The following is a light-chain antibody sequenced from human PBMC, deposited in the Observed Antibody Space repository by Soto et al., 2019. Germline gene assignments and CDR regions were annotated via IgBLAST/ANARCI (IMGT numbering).Light chain of an antibody. V-gene: IGLV3-21*02. CDR2: DES. CDR3: QVFDSSSDHRV. CDR1: NIGSKS. J-gene: IGLJ1*01. Sequence: YELTQPPSVSVAPGQTARITRGGNNIGSKSVHWYQQKPGQAPVLVVYDESDRPSEIPERVSGSNSGNTATLTISRVEAGDEADYYCQVFDSSSDHRVFGTGTKVTVL.